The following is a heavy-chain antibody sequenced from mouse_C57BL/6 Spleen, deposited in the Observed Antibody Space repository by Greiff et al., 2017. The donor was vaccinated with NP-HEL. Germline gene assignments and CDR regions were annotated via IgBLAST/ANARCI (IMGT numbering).Heavy chain of an antibody. Sequence: EVQLQQSGPELVKPGASVKMSCKASGYTFTDYNMHWVKQSHGKSLEWIGYINPNNGGTSYNQKFKGKATLTVNKSSSTAYMELRSLTSEESAVYYCARSYDGYLYFDYWGQGTTLTVSS. D-gene: IGHD2-2*01. J-gene: IGHJ2*01. CDR3: ARSYDGYLYFDY. CDR1: GYTFTDYN. V-gene: IGHV1-22*01. CDR2: INPNNGGT.